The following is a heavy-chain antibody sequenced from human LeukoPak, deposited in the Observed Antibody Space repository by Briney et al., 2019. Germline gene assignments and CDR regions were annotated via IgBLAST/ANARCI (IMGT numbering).Heavy chain of an antibody. CDR1: GFTFSNYI. Sequence: PGRSLRLSCAASGFTFSNYIMHWVRQAPGKGLEWVAVISHDGSNKHYADSVKGRFTISRDNSKSTLYLQMNSLGAEDTAVYYCARQGSGLDYWGLGTLVTVSS. V-gene: IGHV3-30*03. D-gene: IGHD3-10*01. CDR3: ARQGSGLDY. J-gene: IGHJ4*02. CDR2: ISHDGSNK.